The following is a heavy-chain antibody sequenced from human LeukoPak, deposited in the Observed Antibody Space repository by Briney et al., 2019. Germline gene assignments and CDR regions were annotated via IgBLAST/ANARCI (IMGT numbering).Heavy chain of an antibody. CDR1: GGSFSGYY. Sequence: TLSLTCAVYGGSFSGYYWSWIRQPPGKGLEWIGYIYYSGSTYYNPSLKSRVTISVDTSKNQFSLKLSSVTAADTAVYYCARGYDFWSGSNAFDIWGRGTMVTVSS. D-gene: IGHD3-3*01. V-gene: IGHV4-34*09. CDR3: ARGYDFWSGSNAFDI. J-gene: IGHJ3*02. CDR2: IYYSGST.